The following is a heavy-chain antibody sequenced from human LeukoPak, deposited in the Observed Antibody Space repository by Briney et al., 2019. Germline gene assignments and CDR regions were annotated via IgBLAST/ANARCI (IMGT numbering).Heavy chain of an antibody. CDR2: IYYSGST. Sequence: PSETLSLTCTVSGGSISSYYWSWIRQPPGKGLEWIGYIYYSGSTNYNPSLKSRVTISVDTSKNQFSLKLNSVTAADTAVYYCATITFSSGWSASYAFDVWGQGTMVSVSS. CDR3: ATITFSSGWSASYAFDV. D-gene: IGHD3-3*01. CDR1: GGSISSYY. J-gene: IGHJ3*01. V-gene: IGHV4-59*12.